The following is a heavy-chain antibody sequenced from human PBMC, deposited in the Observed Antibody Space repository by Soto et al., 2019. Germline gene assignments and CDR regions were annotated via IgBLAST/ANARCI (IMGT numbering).Heavy chain of an antibody. Sequence: EVQLVESGGGLVKPGGSLRLSCAASGFTFSNAWMNWVRQAPGKGLEWVGRIKSKTDGGTTDYAAPVKGRFTISRDDSKXXXXXXXXXXXXXXXXXYYCTILLPPSFDYWGQGXLVTVSS. CDR3: TILLPPSFDY. J-gene: IGHJ4*02. CDR2: IKSKTDGGTT. CDR1: GFTFSNAW. D-gene: IGHD3-10*01. V-gene: IGHV3-15*07.